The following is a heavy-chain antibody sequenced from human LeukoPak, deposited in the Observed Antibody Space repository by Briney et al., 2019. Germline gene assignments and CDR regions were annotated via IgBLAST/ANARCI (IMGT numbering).Heavy chain of an antibody. J-gene: IGHJ4*02. D-gene: IGHD3-22*01. V-gene: IGHV4-34*01. CDR2: INHSGST. Sequence: SETLSLTCAVYGGSFSGYYWSWIRQPPGKGLEWIGEINHSGSTNYNPSLKSRVTISVDTSKNQFSLRLSSVAAADTAVYYCARARAHLKYYYDSSGYYYFDYWGQGTLVTVSS. CDR3: ARARAHLKYYYDSSGYYYFDY. CDR1: GGSFSGYY.